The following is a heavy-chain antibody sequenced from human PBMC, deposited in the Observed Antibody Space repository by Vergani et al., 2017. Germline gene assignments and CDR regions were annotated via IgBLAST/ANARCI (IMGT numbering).Heavy chain of an antibody. CDR1: GGSISSSSYY. V-gene: IGHV4-39*01. CDR3: ARVQGGDYGYVFGAFDI. Sequence: QLQLQESGPGLVKPSETMSLTCTVSGGSISSSSYYWGWIRRPPGKGLEWIGSINYSGSTYYSPSLKSRVTISVATSKNQFSLKLRYVTAADTAVYYCARVQGGDYGYVFGAFDIWGQGTMVTVSS. CDR2: INYSGST. D-gene: IGHD2-21*02. J-gene: IGHJ3*02.